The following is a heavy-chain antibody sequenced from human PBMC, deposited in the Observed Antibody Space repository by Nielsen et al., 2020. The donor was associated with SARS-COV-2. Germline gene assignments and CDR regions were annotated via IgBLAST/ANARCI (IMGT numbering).Heavy chain of an antibody. Sequence: SETLSLTCAVSGGSVSSNVWWTWVRQSPGKGLEWIGEVSHSGSTNYKPSLQSRVTLSMDKSKRQVSLRLTSVSAADTAVYFCARGPLVVVPSPILGLGPFFYSFYLDVWGKGTTVIVSS. CDR1: GGSVSSNVW. J-gene: IGHJ6*03. V-gene: IGHV4-4*02. CDR2: VSHSGST. D-gene: IGHD2-2*02. CDR3: ARGPLVVVPSPILGLGPFFYSFYLDV.